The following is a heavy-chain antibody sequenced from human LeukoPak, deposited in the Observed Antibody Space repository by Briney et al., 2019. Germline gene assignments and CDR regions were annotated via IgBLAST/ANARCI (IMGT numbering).Heavy chain of an antibody. CDR1: GFTFSSYW. J-gene: IGHJ5*02. CDR3: ARDSPRTGP. Sequence: GRSLRLSWAASGFTFSSYWMHWVRHVPGKGLVWVSHIDSDGSGTTYADSVKGRFTISRDNARNTLYLQMNSLRDEDTAVYYCARDSPRTGPWGQGTLVTVSS. D-gene: IGHD1-1*01. V-gene: IGHV3-74*01. CDR2: IDSDGSGT.